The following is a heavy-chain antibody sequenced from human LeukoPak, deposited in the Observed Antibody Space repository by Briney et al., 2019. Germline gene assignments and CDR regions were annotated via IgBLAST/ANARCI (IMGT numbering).Heavy chain of an antibody. J-gene: IGHJ4*02. CDR3: ARVSSNPYSRGYYHFDY. V-gene: IGHV3-21*01. CDR2: ISSTGAYI. D-gene: IGHD6-25*01. Sequence: PGGSLRLSCTASGFAFNTYTMNWVRQIPGKGLEWVSSISSTGAYIYHADSMDGRFTVSRDNARNLLYLHMNSLRADDSAMYFCARVSSNPYSRGYYHFDYWGQGTLVTVSS. CDR1: GFAFNTYT.